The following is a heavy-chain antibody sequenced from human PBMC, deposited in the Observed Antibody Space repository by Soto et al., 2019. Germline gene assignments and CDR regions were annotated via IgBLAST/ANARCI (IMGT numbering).Heavy chain of an antibody. CDR3: ARSYYYDSRCYYYHYGMDF. D-gene: IGHD3-22*01. V-gene: IGHV5-51*01. CDR1: GYNFTSYW. Sequence: GESLKISCKGSGYNFTSYWIGWVRQMPGKGLEWMGIIYPGDSDTRYSPSFQGQVTTSADKSISTAYLQWSSLKASDTAMYYCARSYYYDSRCYYYHYGMDFWGQGTTVTVS. J-gene: IGHJ6*02. CDR2: IYPGDSDT.